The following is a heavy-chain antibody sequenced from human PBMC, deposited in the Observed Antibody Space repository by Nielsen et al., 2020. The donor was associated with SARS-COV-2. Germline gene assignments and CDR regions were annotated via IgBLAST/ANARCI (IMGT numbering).Heavy chain of an antibody. CDR3: AKDGVVRGDALDL. CDR2: VSASGGST. CDR1: GFTFNIYA. Sequence: GESLKISCAASGFTFNIYAMAWVRRAPGRGLQWVTGVSASGGSTYYTDSVKGRFSISIDNSKNTLFLQMHSLRVEDTAPYYCAKDGVVRGDALDLWGQGTMVTVSS. V-gene: IGHV3-23*01. J-gene: IGHJ3*01. D-gene: IGHD3-10*01.